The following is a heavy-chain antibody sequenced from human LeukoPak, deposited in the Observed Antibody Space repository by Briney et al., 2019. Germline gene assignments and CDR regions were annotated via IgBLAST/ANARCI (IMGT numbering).Heavy chain of an antibody. D-gene: IGHD6-19*01. J-gene: IGHJ6*02. CDR3: ARKGVGSGWPYYYYGMDV. CDR2: INQRRNT. Sequence: SETLSLTCVVYGGSFSGYSWSWIRQPPGKGLEWIGEINQRRNTNYNPSLKSRVTISIDTSKNQFSLKLSSVTAADTAVYYCARKGVGSGWPYYYYGMDVWGQGTTVTVSS. V-gene: IGHV4-34*01. CDR1: GGSFSGYS.